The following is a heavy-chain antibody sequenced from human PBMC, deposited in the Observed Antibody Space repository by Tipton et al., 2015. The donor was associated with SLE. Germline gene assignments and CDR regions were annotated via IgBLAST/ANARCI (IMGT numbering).Heavy chain of an antibody. J-gene: IGHJ4*02. CDR3: ARVGSWFPVDY. CDR1: GGSFSAYR. D-gene: IGHD6-13*01. CDR2: INQSGST. Sequence: LRLSCAVYGGSFSAYRWTWIRQPPGRRLEWIGEINQSGSTNYNPSLKSRVTISIDTSMNQFSLKLNSVTAADTAVYYCARVGSWFPVDYWGQGTLVTVSS. V-gene: IGHV4-34*01.